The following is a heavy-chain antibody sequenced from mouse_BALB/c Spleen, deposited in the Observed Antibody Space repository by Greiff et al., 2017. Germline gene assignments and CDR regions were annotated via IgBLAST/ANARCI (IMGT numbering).Heavy chain of an antibody. Sequence: VQLKESGPGLVKPSQSLSLTCTVTGYSITSDYAWNWIRQFPGNKLEWMGYISYSGSTSYNPSLKSRISITRDTSKNQFFLQLNSVTTEDTATYYCARSGLWERFAYWGQGTLVTVSA. V-gene: IGHV3-2*02. D-gene: IGHD1-1*02. CDR2: ISYSGST. CDR3: ARSGLWERFAY. J-gene: IGHJ3*01. CDR1: GYSITSDYA.